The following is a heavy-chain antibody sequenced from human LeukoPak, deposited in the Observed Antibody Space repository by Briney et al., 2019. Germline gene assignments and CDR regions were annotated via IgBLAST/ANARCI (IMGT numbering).Heavy chain of an antibody. CDR1: GGTFSSYT. J-gene: IGHJ4*02. V-gene: IGHV1-69*02. CDR2: IIPILAIA. CDR3: ARGYCSGGSCYSLDY. D-gene: IGHD2-15*01. Sequence: SMKVSCKASGGTFSSYTISWVRQAPGQGLEWMGRIIPILAIANYAQKFQGRVTITADKPTSTAYMELSSLRSEDTAVYYCARGYCSGGSCYSLDYWGQGTLVTVSS.